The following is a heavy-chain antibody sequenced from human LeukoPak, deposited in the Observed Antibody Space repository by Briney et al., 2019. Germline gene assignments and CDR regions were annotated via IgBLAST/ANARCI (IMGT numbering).Heavy chain of an antibody. Sequence: GASVTVSCKASGYTFTSYGISWVRQAPGQGLEWMGWISGYNGNTNYAQNLQGRVTMTTDTSTSTAYMELSSLRSEDTAVYYCARGPPMVRGEADCWGQGTLVTVSS. CDR3: ARGPPMVRGEADC. D-gene: IGHD3-10*01. V-gene: IGHV1-18*01. CDR1: GYTFTSYG. CDR2: ISGYNGNT. J-gene: IGHJ4*02.